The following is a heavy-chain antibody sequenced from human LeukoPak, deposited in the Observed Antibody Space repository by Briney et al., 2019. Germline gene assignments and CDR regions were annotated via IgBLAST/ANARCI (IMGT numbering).Heavy chain of an antibody. CDR2: IYHSGST. Sequence: SQTLSLTCTVSGGSISSGGYSWSWIRQPPGKGLEWIGYIYHSGSTYYNPSLKSRVTISVDRSKNQFSPKLSSVTAADTAVYYCARNYVWGSHRPFDYWGQGTLVTVSS. D-gene: IGHD3-16*02. V-gene: IGHV4-30-2*01. CDR3: ARNYVWGSHRPFDY. J-gene: IGHJ4*02. CDR1: GGSISSGGYS.